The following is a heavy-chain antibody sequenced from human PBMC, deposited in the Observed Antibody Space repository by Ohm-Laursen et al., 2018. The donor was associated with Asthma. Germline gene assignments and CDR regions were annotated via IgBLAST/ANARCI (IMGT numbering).Heavy chain of an antibody. V-gene: IGHV3-30-3*01. CDR2: ISKDGSNK. CDR1: GFTFSSNA. D-gene: IGHD3-10*01. J-gene: IGHJ4*02. CDR3: ARDHYYSSGTYFDY. Sequence: SLRLSCAAAGFTFSSNAMHWVRQAPGKGLEWVAVISKDGSNKYYAESVKGRFTISRDNSMNTLYVQMNSLRAEDTAVYYCARDHYYSSGTYFDYWGQGTLVTVSS.